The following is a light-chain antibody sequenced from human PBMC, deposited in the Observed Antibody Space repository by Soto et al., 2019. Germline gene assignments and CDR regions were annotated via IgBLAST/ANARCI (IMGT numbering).Light chain of an antibody. J-gene: IGKJ1*01. V-gene: IGKV3-20*01. CDR2: GAS. CDR1: QSVSSY. Sequence: EIVLTQSPGSLSLSPGERATISCRASQSVSSYLAWYQQKPGQAPRLLISGASSRATGFPDRFSGSGSGTDFSLTISRLQPEDFAVYYCQQYSSPPRTFGQGTKVEIK. CDR3: QQYSSPPRT.